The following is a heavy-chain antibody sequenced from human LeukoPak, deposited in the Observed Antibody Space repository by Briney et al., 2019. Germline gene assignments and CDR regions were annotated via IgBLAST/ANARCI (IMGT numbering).Heavy chain of an antibody. CDR2: ISGSGGST. V-gene: IGHV3-23*01. CDR3: AKDLSNCGGDCYLRLLFDY. Sequence: GGSLRLSCAASGFTFSSYAMSWVRQAPGKGLEWVSAISGSGGSTYYADSVKGRFTISRDNSKNTLYLQMNSLRAEDTAVYYCAKDLSNCGGDCYLRLLFDYWGQGTLVTVSS. D-gene: IGHD2-21*02. J-gene: IGHJ4*02. CDR1: GFTFSSYA.